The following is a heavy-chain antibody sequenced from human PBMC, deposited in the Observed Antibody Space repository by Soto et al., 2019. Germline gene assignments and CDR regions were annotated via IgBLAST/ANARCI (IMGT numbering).Heavy chain of an antibody. V-gene: IGHV1-46*01. CDR3: VKDRSDTWSFDY. CDR1: GYTFASYY. D-gene: IGHD2-8*02. Sequence: ASAKVSCKASGYTFASYYTHWVRQAPGQGLEWMGIINPSGGSTSYAQKFQGRVTMTRDTSTSTVYMELSSLRPEDTAVYYCVKDRSDTWSFDYWGQGTLVTVSS. J-gene: IGHJ4*02. CDR2: INPSGGST.